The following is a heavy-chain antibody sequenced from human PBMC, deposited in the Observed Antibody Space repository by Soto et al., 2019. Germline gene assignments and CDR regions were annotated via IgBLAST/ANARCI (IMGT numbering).Heavy chain of an antibody. Sequence: EVQLVESGGGLVKPGGSLRLSCAASGFTFSSYSMNWVRQAPGKGLEWVSSISSSSSYIYYADSVKGRFTISRDNARNSRYLQMNGRRAEGTAVYYCARDQPGYSYGYGLGYWGQGTLVTVSS. CDR2: ISSSSSYI. J-gene: IGHJ4*02. D-gene: IGHD5-18*01. CDR1: GFTFSSYS. V-gene: IGHV3-21*01. CDR3: ARDQPGYSYGYGLGY.